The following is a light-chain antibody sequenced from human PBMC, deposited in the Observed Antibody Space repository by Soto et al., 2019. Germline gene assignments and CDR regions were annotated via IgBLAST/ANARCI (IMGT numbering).Light chain of an antibody. V-gene: IGLV2-14*01. Sequence: QSVLTQPASVSGSPGQSITISCTETSSDVGGYNYVSWYQQHPGKAPKLMIYDVSNRPSGVSNRFSGSKSGNTASLTISGLQAEDEADYYCSSYTSSSLEVFGGGTKVTVL. CDR2: DVS. CDR3: SSYTSSSLEV. J-gene: IGLJ2*01. CDR1: SSDVGGYNY.